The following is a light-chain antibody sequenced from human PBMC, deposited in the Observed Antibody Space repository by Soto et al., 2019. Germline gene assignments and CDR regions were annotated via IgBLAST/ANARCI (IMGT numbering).Light chain of an antibody. J-gene: IGKJ2*01. V-gene: IGKV3-20*01. Sequence: VFTQTPSTLSLPPGEPATLSSMASQSVARDLSWYQQKPGQAPRLLISRASTGATGIPDRFSGSGSGTDFTLTINRLEPEDSAVYYCQQHTISMYTFGQGTKVDIK. CDR2: RAS. CDR3: QQHTISMYT. CDR1: QSVARD.